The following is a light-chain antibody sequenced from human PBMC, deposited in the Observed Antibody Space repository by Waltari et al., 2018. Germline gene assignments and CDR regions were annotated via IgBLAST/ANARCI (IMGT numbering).Light chain of an antibody. CDR3: QVWDDTTNSGV. CDR2: YDT. J-gene: IGLJ3*02. Sequence: YVLTQPPSVSVAPGKTATLTCGGENIESKSVNWYQQKAGQAPVLVLFYDTDRPSGIPERCSGSNSGNTATLTISWVEAGDEADYHCQVWDDTTNSGVFGGGTRLTVL. CDR1: NIESKS. V-gene: IGLV3-21*01.